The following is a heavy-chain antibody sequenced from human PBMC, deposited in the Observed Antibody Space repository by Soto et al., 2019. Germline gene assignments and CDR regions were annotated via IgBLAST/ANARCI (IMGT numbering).Heavy chain of an antibody. CDR1: GGSFSGYY. CDR2: INHSGST. J-gene: IGHJ1*01. CDR3: ARERYSSSWYGSYFQH. D-gene: IGHD6-13*01. V-gene: IGHV4-34*01. Sequence: SETLSLTCAVYGGSFSGYYWSWIRQPPGKGLEWIGEINHSGSTNYNPSLKSRVTISVDTSKNQFSLKLSSVTAAVTAVYYCARERYSSSWYGSYFQHWRQGTLVT.